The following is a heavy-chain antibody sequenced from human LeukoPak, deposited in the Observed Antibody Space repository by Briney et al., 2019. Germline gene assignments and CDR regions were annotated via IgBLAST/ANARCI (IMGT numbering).Heavy chain of an antibody. CDR3: ARHSSGIAVAGTKFDY. Sequence: SETLSLTCAVYGGSFSGYYWSWIRQPPGKGLEWIGEINHSGSTNYNPSLKSRVTISVDTSKNQFSLRLSSVTAADTALYCCARHSSGIAVAGTKFDYWGQGTLVTVSS. CDR2: INHSGST. D-gene: IGHD6-19*01. V-gene: IGHV4-34*01. J-gene: IGHJ4*02. CDR1: GGSFSGYY.